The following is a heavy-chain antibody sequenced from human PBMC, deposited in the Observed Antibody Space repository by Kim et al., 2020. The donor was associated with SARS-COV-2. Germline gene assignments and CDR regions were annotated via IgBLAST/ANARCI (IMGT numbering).Heavy chain of an antibody. Sequence: SETLSLTCSVSGVSMTAFYWSWFRQTPGRGLESIGYVFHSGDTNTNPALKSRATISIDTSNSQFSLRLTYVTAADTAIYYCARYARIPEYWGQGILVTVS. CDR1: GVSMTAFY. D-gene: IGHD5-18*01. J-gene: IGHJ4*02. V-gene: IGHV4-59*08. CDR3: ARYARIPEY. CDR2: VFHSGDT.